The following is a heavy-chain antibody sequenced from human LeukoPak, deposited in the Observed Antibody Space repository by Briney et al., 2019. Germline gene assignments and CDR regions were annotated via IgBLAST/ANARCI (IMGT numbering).Heavy chain of an antibody. J-gene: IGHJ4*02. CDR2: IYSGGST. CDR1: GFTVSSNY. CDR3: ARVGWRGYYFDY. D-gene: IGHD2-15*01. Sequence: GGSLRLSCAASGFTVSSNYMSWVRQAPGKGLEWVSVIYSGGSTYYADSVKRRFIISRDNSKNTLYLQMNSLRAEDTAVYYCARVGWRGYYFDYWGQGTLVTVSS. V-gene: IGHV3-53*01.